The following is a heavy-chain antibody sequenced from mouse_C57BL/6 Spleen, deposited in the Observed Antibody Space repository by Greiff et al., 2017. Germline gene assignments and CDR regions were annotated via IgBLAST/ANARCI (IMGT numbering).Heavy chain of an antibody. CDR2: IYPGDGDT. V-gene: IGHV1-82*01. CDR1: GYAFSSSW. CDR3: ARGTVVGKWYWFDY. J-gene: IGHJ2*01. Sequence: QVQLQHSGPELVKPGASVKISCKASGYAFSSSWMNWVKQRPGKGLEWIGRIYPGDGDTNYNGKFKGKATLTADKSSSTAYMQLSSLTSEDSAVYFCARGTVVGKWYWFDYWGQGTTLTVSS. D-gene: IGHD1-1*01.